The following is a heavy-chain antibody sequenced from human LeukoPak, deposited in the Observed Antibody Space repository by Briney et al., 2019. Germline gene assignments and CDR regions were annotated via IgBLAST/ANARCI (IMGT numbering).Heavy chain of an antibody. CDR2: ISGRANSA. V-gene: IGHV3-23*01. Sequence: PGGSLRLSCAASGFTFSTYAISWVRQAPGKGLEWLSVISGRANSAYYADSMKGRFTISRDNSQNTASLQMNSLRAEDTAVYFCAKDMVWAHYYFDYWGQGTVVTVSS. CDR3: AKDMVWAHYYFDY. CDR1: GFTFSTYA. D-gene: IGHD2-8*01. J-gene: IGHJ4*02.